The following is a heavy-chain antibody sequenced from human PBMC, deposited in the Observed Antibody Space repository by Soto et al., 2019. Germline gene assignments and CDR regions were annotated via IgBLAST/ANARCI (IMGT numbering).Heavy chain of an antibody. CDR1: GFTFSDHY. CDR3: ARGDGYDY. D-gene: IGHD5-12*01. V-gene: IGHV3-72*01. J-gene: IGHJ4*02. CDR2: TRNKANSYTT. Sequence: GESLKISCAASGFTFSDHYMDWVRQAPGKGLEWVGRTRNKANSYTTEYAASVKGRFTISRDDSKNSLYLQMNSLKTEDTAVYYCARGDGYDYWGQGTLVTVSS.